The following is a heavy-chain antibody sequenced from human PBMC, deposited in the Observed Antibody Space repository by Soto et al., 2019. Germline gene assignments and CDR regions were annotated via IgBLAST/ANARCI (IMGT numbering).Heavy chain of an antibody. Sequence: ASVKVSCKASGYTFTGCYMHWVRQAPGQGLEWMGWINPNSGGTNYAQKFQGRVTMTRDTSISTAYMELSRLRSDDTAVYYCAVDVLEDYYGMDVWGQGTTVTVAS. J-gene: IGHJ6*02. D-gene: IGHD3-3*01. CDR1: GYTFTGCY. CDR3: AVDVLEDYYGMDV. V-gene: IGHV1-2*02. CDR2: INPNSGGT.